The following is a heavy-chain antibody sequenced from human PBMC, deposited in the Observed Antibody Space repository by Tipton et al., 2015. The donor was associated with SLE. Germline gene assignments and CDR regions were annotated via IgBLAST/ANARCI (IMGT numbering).Heavy chain of an antibody. CDR1: RY. Sequence: QLVQSGAEVKKPGESLKISCKVSRYMGIIFPGDSDIRYSPFFQGQVTISAGESTNTAHVQWSSLKASDTAMYYCARLRWDEHNSLLLDYWGQGTLVTVSS. J-gene: IGHJ4*02. D-gene: IGHD1-26*01. CDR2: IFPGDSDI. V-gene: IGHV5-51*03. CDR3: ARLRWDEHNSLLLDY.